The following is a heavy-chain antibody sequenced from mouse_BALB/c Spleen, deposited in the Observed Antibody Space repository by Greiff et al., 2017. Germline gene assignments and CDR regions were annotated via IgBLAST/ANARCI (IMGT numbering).Heavy chain of an antibody. CDR1: GFTFNTYA. J-gene: IGHJ4*01. CDR2: IRSKSNNYAT. CDR3: VSYYGNYYYAMDY. Sequence: EVKLVESGGGLVQPKGSLKLSCAASGFTFNTYAMNWVRQAPGKGLEWVARIRSKSNNYATYYADSVKDRFTISRDDSQSMLYLQMNNLKTEDTAIYYCVSYYGNYYYAMDYWGQGTSVTVSS. V-gene: IGHV10-1*02. D-gene: IGHD2-1*01.